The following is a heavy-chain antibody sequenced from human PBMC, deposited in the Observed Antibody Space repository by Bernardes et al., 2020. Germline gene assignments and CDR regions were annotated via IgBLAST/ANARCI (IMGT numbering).Heavy chain of an antibody. Sequence: ASVKVSYKASGYTFTSYDINWVRQATGQGLEWMGWMNPNSGNTGYAQKFQGRVTMTRNTSISTAYMELSSLRSEDTAVYYCARGLKGDYNYYYYGMDVWGQGTTVTVSS. J-gene: IGHJ6*02. CDR2: MNPNSGNT. CDR3: ARGLKGDYNYYYYGMDV. V-gene: IGHV1-8*01. CDR1: GYTFTSYD. D-gene: IGHD4-17*01.